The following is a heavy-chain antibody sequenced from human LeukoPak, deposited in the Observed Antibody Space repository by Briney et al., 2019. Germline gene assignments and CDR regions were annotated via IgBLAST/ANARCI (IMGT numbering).Heavy chain of an antibody. CDR1: GFTFSSYA. D-gene: IGHD2-15*01. CDR2: ISGSGGST. J-gene: IGHJ2*01. CDR3: AKGPAPYCSGGSCYSPHWYFDL. Sequence: GGSLRLSCAASGFTFSSYAMSWVRQAPGKGLEWVSAISGSGGSTYYADSVKGRFTISRDNSKNTLYLQMNSLSAEDTAVYYCAKGPAPYCSGGSCYSPHWYFDLWGRGTLVTVSS. V-gene: IGHV3-23*01.